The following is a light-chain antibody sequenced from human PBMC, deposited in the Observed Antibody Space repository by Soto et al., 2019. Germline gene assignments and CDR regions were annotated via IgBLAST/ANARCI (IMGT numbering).Light chain of an antibody. V-gene: IGLV2-14*03. CDR2: DVT. Sequence: QSALTQPASVSGSPGRSVTISCTGSSSDVGDFNYVSWYQHLPGRAPKLIIYDVTNRPSGISYRFSASKSGRTASLTISELQAEDEADYYCSSYSSSSTHVAFGGGTKLTVL. J-gene: IGLJ2*01. CDR1: SSDVGDFNY. CDR3: SSYSSSSTHVA.